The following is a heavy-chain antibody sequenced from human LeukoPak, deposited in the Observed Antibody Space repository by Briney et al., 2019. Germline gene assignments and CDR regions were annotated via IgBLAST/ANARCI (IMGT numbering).Heavy chain of an antibody. V-gene: IGHV1-69*13. CDR2: IIPIFGTA. D-gene: IGHD1-26*01. Sequence: SVKVSCKASGYTFSGYYMHWVRQAPGQGLEWMGGIIPIFGTANYAQKFQGRVTITADESTSTAYMELSSLRSEDTAVYYCARGNDVGARHYYYGMDVWGQGTTVTVSS. CDR3: ARGNDVGARHYYYGMDV. J-gene: IGHJ6*02. CDR1: GYTFSGYY.